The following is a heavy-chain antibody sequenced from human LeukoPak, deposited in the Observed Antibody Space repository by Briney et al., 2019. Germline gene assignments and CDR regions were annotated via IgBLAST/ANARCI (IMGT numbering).Heavy chain of an antibody. J-gene: IGHJ2*01. CDR3: ARDSGSNWYFDL. D-gene: IGHD3-10*01. Sequence: NKYYADSVKGRFTISRDNSKNTLYLQMNSLRAEDTAVYYCARDSGSNWYFDLWGRGTLVTVSS. V-gene: IGHV3-33*01. CDR2: NK.